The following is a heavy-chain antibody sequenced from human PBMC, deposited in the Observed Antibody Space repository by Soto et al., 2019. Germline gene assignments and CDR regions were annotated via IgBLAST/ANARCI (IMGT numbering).Heavy chain of an antibody. V-gene: IGHV3-23*01. CDR1: GFTFSVYA. D-gene: IGHD5-12*01. J-gene: IGHJ4*02. CDR3: AKARYGGFTY. CDR2: ISGSGDST. Sequence: EVRLLESGGGLVQPGGSLRLSCAASGFTFSVYAMSWVRQAPGKGLEWVSGISGSGDSTHYADSVKGRFTVSRDNSKSILYLQTTSLRAEDTAIYYCAKARYGGFTYWGQGTLVTVSS.